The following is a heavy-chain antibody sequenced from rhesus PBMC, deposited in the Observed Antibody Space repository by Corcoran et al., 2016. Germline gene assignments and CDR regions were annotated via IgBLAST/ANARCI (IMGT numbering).Heavy chain of an antibody. J-gene: IGHJ4*01. CDR1: GYSISSGYD. CDR3: ARDRTTVGYFDY. CDR2: IYGSSGST. V-gene: IGHV4-76*01. D-gene: IGHD4-29*01. Sequence: QVQLQESGPGVVKPSETLSLTCAVSGYSISSGYDWSWIRQPPGNGLWLIGYIYGSSGSTNYNPSLKNRVTISKDTAKNQFSLKLSSVTAADTAVYYCARDRTTVGYFDYWGQGVLVTVSS.